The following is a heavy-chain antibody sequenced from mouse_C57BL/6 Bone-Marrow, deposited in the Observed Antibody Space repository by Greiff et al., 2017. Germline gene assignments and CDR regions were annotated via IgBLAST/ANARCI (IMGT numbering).Heavy chain of an antibody. Sequence: QVQLQQPGAELVKPGASVKMSCKASGYTFTSYWITWVKQRPGQGLEWIGDIYPTSGRTNYNEKFKSKAILTVDTSSNTAYMQRSSLTSEDSAVFYCARSGPQGRSVDYWGQGTTLKVSS. CDR1: GYTFTSYW. V-gene: IGHV1-55*01. D-gene: IGHD3-1*01. CDR3: ARSGPQGRSVDY. CDR2: IYPTSGRT. J-gene: IGHJ2*01.